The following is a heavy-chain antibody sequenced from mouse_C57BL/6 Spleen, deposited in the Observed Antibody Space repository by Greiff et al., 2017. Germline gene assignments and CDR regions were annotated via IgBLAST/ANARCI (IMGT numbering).Heavy chain of an antibody. D-gene: IGHD4-1*01. CDR2: INPSDSET. CDR3: ASGHWDYFDY. Sequence: QVQLQQPGAELVRPGSSVKLSCKASGYTFTSYWMHWVKQRPIQGLEWIGNINPSDSETHYNQKFKDKATLTVDKSSSTAYMQLSSLTSEDSAVYYCASGHWDYFDYWGQGTTLTVSS. J-gene: IGHJ2*01. CDR1: GYTFTSYW. V-gene: IGHV1-52*01.